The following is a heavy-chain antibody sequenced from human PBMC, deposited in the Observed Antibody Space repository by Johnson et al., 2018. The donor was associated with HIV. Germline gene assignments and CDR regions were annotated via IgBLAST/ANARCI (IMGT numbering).Heavy chain of an antibody. V-gene: IGHV3-53*01. CDR2: IYSGGST. CDR1: GFTVSSNY. D-gene: IGHD6-13*01. CDR3: ARRRSYSSSWERPDDAFDI. J-gene: IGHJ3*02. Sequence: EVQLVESGGGLIQPGGSLRLSCAASGFTVSSNYMSWVRQAPGKGLEWVSVIYSGGSTYYADSVKGRFTISRDNSKNTRYLQMNSLRAEETAVYDCARRRSYSSSWERPDDAFDIWGQGTMVTVSS.